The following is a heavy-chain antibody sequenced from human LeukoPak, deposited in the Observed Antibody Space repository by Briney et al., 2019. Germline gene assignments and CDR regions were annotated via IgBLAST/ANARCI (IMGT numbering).Heavy chain of an antibody. D-gene: IGHD2-15*01. Sequence: GGPLRLSCAASGFTVSSNYMSWVRQAPGKGLEWVSVIYSGGSTYYADSVKGRFTISRDNSKNTLYLQMNSLRAEDTAVYYCARDHSRASGGSFGYWGQGTLVTVSS. CDR2: IYSGGST. CDR3: ARDHSRASGGSFGY. CDR1: GFTVSSNY. J-gene: IGHJ4*02. V-gene: IGHV3-53*01.